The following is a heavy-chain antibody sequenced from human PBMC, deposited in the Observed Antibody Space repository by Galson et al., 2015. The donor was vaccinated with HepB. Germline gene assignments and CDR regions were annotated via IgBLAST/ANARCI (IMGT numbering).Heavy chain of an antibody. CDR1: GFTFSNYG. CDR3: ARDQGIYSSRHLGDY. D-gene: IGHD6-13*01. Sequence: SLRLSCAASGFTFSNYGMHWVRQAPGKGLEWVAVIWYDGSNEYYADSVKGRFTISRDNFKNTLYLQMNSLKVEDTAIYYCARDQGIYSSRHLGDYWGQGTLVTVSS. V-gene: IGHV3-33*01. CDR2: IWYDGSNE. J-gene: IGHJ4*02.